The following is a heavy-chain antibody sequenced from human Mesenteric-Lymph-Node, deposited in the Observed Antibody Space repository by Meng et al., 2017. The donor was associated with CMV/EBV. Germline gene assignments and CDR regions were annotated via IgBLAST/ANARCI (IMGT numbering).Heavy chain of an antibody. V-gene: IGHV4-39*07. D-gene: IGHD3-3*01. J-gene: IGHJ4*02. CDR2: IYYSGNT. CDR1: GDSISSRSHY. Sequence: SETLSLTCTCSGDSISSRSHYWGWIRQPPGKGLEWIGSIYYSGNTYYNPSLKSRVTMSVDTSKNQFSLKLNSVTAADTAVYYCARGWSGYNDYWGQGTLVTVSS. CDR3: ARGWSGYNDY.